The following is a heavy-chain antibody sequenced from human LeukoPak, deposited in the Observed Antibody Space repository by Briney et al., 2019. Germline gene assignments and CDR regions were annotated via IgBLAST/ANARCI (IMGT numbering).Heavy chain of an antibody. CDR1: GGSISSSSNY. V-gene: IGHV4-39*02. D-gene: IGHD1-1*01. J-gene: IGHJ6*02. CDR2: IYYSGST. CDR3: AKEQLERRIYYYGMDV. Sequence: PSETLSLTCTVSGGSISSSSNYWGWIRQPPGKGLEWIGSIYYSGSTYYNPSLKSRVTISVDTSKNQFSLKLSSVTAADTAVYYCAKEQLERRIYYYGMDVWGQGTTVTVSS.